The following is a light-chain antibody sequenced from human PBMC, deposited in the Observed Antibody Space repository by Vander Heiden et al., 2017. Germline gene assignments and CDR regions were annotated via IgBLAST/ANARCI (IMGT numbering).Light chain of an antibody. Sequence: SYDLTQALSVSVTLGQTARITGGGKNIGSKNVHWYQQKPGQALALVIYRDNNRPSGIPERLSGSNSGNTATLTIRRAQVGDEADYFCQVWDNGSVVFGGGTKLTVL. V-gene: IGLV3-9*01. CDR3: QVWDNGSVV. CDR2: RDN. CDR1: NIGSKN. J-gene: IGLJ3*02.